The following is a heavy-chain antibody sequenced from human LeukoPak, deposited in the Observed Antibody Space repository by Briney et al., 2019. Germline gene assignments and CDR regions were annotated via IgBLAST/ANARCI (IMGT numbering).Heavy chain of an antibody. Sequence: GESLQISCKGSGYTFTSYWIGWVRQMPGEGLQWMGIIYPGDSDTRYSPSFQGQVTISADKSISTAYLQWSSLKASDTAMYYCGRIPAAGSLKGAFDIWGQGTMVTVSS. D-gene: IGHD6-25*01. CDR1: GYTFTSYW. CDR2: IYPGDSDT. CDR3: GRIPAAGSLKGAFDI. V-gene: IGHV5-51*01. J-gene: IGHJ3*02.